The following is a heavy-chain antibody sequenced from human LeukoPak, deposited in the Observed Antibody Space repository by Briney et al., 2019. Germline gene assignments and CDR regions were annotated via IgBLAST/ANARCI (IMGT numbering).Heavy chain of an antibody. CDR1: GFTLSNAL. Sequence: PGGSLRLSCAASGFTLSNALMSWVRQAPGKGREWVGRIKSKTDGGPTEHAPPVKGRFTISRDDSKNTLYLQMNSLKTEDTAVYYCAKDFLGTGTSFDYWGQGTLVTASS. V-gene: IGHV3-15*01. J-gene: IGHJ4*02. CDR3: AKDFLGTGTSFDY. D-gene: IGHD3-10*01. CDR2: IKSKTDGGPT.